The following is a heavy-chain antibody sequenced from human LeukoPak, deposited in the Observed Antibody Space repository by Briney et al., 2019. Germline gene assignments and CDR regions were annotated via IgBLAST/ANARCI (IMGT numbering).Heavy chain of an antibody. V-gene: IGHV1-18*01. CDR1: GYSFTTYG. Sequence: ASVKVSCKTSGYSFTTYGVTWVRQAPRQGLEWMGWTSAYNGDTNYAQKFQGRFTMTTDTSTSTANMELRSLRSDDTAVYYCARDHSSSCQLLDYWGQGTLVTISS. D-gene: IGHD6-13*01. CDR2: TSAYNGDT. CDR3: ARDHSSSCQLLDY. J-gene: IGHJ4*02.